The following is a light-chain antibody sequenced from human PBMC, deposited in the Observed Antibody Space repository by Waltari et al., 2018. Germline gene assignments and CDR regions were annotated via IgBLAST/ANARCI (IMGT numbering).Light chain of an antibody. J-gene: IGKJ2*01. Sequence: DNQMTQSPSSLSASIGDSVTITCQASQNIVNYLNWYQQSPGKAPRLLIYDASNLATGVPSRFSGGGSGTDFSLTITSLHPEDFATYFCQQYENLPYTFGQGTKLQIK. V-gene: IGKV1-33*01. CDR3: QQYENLPYT. CDR1: QNIVNY. CDR2: DAS.